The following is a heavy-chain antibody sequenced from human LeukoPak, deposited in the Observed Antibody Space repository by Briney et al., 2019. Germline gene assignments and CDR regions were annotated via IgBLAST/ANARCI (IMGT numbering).Heavy chain of an antibody. CDR1: GGSISSYY. D-gene: IGHD3-9*01. Sequence: SETLSLTCTVSGGSISSYYWSWIRQPPGKGLEWIGYIYYSGSTNYNPSLKSRVTISVATSKNQFSLKLSSVTAADTAVYYCARVSTIFSGMDVWGQGTTVTVSS. CDR2: IYYSGST. J-gene: IGHJ6*02. CDR3: ARVSTIFSGMDV. V-gene: IGHV4-59*01.